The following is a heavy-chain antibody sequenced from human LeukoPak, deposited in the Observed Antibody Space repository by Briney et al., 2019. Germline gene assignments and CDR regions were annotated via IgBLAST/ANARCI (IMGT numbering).Heavy chain of an antibody. CDR1: GYSFTDYY. J-gene: IGHJ5*02. D-gene: IGHD3-16*01. Sequence: ASVKVSCKTSGYSFTDYYMHWVRQAPGQGLEWMGWINPNSGGTSSAQKFQGRVTMTRDTSISTVYMEVSWLTSDDTAIYYCARADRLHGGPYLVGPWGQGTLVTVSS. V-gene: IGHV1-2*02. CDR2: INPNSGGT. CDR3: ARADRLHGGPYLVGP.